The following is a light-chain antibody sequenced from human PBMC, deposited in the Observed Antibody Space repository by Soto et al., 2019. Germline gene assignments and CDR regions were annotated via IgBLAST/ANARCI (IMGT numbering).Light chain of an antibody. Sequence: EIVLTQSPGTLSLSPGERATLSCRASQSVSNRYLAWYQQKPGQAPRLLISGASSRAPAIPDRFSGSGSGTDFTLTISRLEPEDFAIYYCDNYDNAPLIPFGPGTRPEIK. CDR3: DNYDNAPLIP. CDR1: QSVSNRY. CDR2: GAS. J-gene: IGKJ5*01. V-gene: IGKV3-20*01.